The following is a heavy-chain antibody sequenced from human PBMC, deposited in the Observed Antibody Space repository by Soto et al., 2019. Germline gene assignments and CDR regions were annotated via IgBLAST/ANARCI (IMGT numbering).Heavy chain of an antibody. CDR2: IIPILGTA. J-gene: IGHJ6*02. CDR1: GGTFSSYA. CDR3: ARDCSGGSCYGYYYSYGMDV. D-gene: IGHD2-15*01. Sequence: QVQLVQSGAEVKKPGSSVKVSCKASGGTFSSYAISWVRQAPGQGLEWMGGIIPILGTANYAQKFQGRVTIPADKSTSTDYMELGSLRSGDTAVYYCARDCSGGSCYGYYYSYGMDVWGQGTTVTVSS. V-gene: IGHV1-69*06.